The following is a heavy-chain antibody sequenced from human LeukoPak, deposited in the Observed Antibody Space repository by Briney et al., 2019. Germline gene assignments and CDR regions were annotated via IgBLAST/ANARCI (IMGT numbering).Heavy chain of an antibody. D-gene: IGHD3-10*01. CDR1: GFTFSSYA. Sequence: GGSLRLSCAASGFTFSSYAMSWVRQAPGKGLEWVSAISGSGGSTYYADSVKGRFTISRDNSKNTLYLQMNSLRAEDTAVHYCAKGGYYYGSGRSYYFDYWGQGTLVTVSS. J-gene: IGHJ4*02. CDR2: ISGSGGST. V-gene: IGHV3-23*01. CDR3: AKGGYYYGSGRSYYFDY.